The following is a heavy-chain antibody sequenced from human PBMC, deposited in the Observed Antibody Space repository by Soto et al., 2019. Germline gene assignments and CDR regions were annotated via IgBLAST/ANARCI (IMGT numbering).Heavy chain of an antibody. J-gene: IGHJ4*02. Sequence: QVQLVQSGTELKKPGSSVNVSCKASGGTFDSYAITWVRQAPGQGLEWMGGIMPIFKTPKYAQKVQGRVTITADESSSTASLELSSLTSEDTALYYCARGNGYNGAHFDYWGQGTLVTVS. V-gene: IGHV1-69*01. CDR3: ARGNGYNGAHFDY. D-gene: IGHD6-25*01. CDR2: IMPIFKTP. CDR1: GGTFDSYA.